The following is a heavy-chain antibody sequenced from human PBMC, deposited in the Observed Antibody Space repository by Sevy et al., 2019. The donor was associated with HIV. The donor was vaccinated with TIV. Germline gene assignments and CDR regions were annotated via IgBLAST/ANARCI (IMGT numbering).Heavy chain of an antibody. CDR1: GFTFSSYA. D-gene: IGHD3-22*01. CDR2: ISYDGSNK. V-gene: IGHV3-30-3*01. J-gene: IGHJ3*02. Sequence: GGSLRLSCAASGFTFSSYAMHWVRQAPGKGLEWVAVISYDGSNKYYADSVKGRFTISRDNSKNTLYLQMNSLRAEATAVYYCASPYDSSGHDAFDIWGQGTMVTVSS. CDR3: ASPYDSSGHDAFDI.